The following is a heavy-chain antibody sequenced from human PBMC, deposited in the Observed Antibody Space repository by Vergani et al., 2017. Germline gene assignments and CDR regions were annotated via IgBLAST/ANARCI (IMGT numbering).Heavy chain of an antibody. CDR1: GFTFTSSA. D-gene: IGHD3-10*01. V-gene: IGHV1-69*01. J-gene: IGHJ4*02. Sequence: QLVQSGPEVKKPGTSVKVSCKASGFTFTSSAMQWVRQARGQRLEWMGGIIPIFGTANYAQKFQGRVTITADESTSTAYMELSSLISEATAVYYCARDREGITMVRGVTRAGIVDYWGQGTLVTVSS. CDR3: ARDREGITMVRGVTRAGIVDY. CDR2: IIPIFGTA.